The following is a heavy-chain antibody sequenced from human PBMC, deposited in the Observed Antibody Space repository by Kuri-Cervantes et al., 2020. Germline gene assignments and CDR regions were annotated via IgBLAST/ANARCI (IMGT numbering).Heavy chain of an antibody. J-gene: IGHJ4*02. CDR3: AGGGDWPNSKIDN. Sequence: SETLSLTCTVSGVSISSYYWNWIRQPAGKGLEWIGHIYTSGSTNYNPSLKSRVTMSIDTSKNQFSLKLTSVTAADTAVYYCAGGGDWPNSKIDNWGQGTLVTVSS. CDR2: IYTSGST. D-gene: IGHD2-21*02. CDR1: GVSISSYY. V-gene: IGHV4-4*07.